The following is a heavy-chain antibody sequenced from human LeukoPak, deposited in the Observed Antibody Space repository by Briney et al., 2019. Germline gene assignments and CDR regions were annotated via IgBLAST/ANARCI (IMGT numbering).Heavy chain of an antibody. CDR2: INPGGGST. CDR3: ARGGDNSYFDY. J-gene: IGHJ4*02. V-gene: IGHV1-46*01. D-gene: IGHD4-23*01. CDR1: VYTVISYY. Sequence: GASVKVSCKASVYTVISYYIHWVRQAPGQGLEWMGIINPGGGSTTYAQKFQGRVTMTRDTSTSTVYMELSSLRSEDTAIYYCARGGDNSYFDYWGQGTLVTVSS.